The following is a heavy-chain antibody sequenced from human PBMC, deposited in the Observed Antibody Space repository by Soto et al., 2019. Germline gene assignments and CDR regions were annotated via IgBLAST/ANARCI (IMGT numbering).Heavy chain of an antibody. CDR1: GFSFTTYA. J-gene: IGHJ3*02. CDR2: ISSNGRTT. V-gene: IGHV3-64D*08. Sequence: EVQLVESGGDLVQPGGSLRLSCSASGFSFTTYAMHWVRQAPGKGLEYVSAISSNGRTTYYADSVKDRFTISRDNSKNNLFLQMSSLRTEDTAVYYCVKGVVTAHSLGGGAFDIWGQGTMVTVSS. D-gene: IGHD2-21*02. CDR3: VKGVVTAHSLGGGAFDI.